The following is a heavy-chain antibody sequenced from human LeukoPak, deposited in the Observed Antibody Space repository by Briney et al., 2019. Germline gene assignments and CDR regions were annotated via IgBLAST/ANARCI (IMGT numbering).Heavy chain of an antibody. J-gene: IGHJ5*02. Sequence: GGSLRLSCAASGFTFSGYWMTWVRQAPGKGLEWAANLRPDGSDKYYADSVKGRFTISRDSAKNSLYLQMNGLRADDTAIYHCARDAYDDASESWGQGTLVTVSS. V-gene: IGHV3-7*01. CDR1: GFTFSGYW. CDR3: ARDAYDDASES. D-gene: IGHD3-3*01. CDR2: LRPDGSDK.